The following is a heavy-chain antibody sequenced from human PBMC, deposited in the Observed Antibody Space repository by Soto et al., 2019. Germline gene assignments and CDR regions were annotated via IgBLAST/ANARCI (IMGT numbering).Heavy chain of an antibody. CDR3: ATEGDGYTPDY. CDR1: GFTFSSYG. Sequence: QVQLVESGGGVVQPGRSLRLSCAASGFTFSSYGMHWVRQAPGKGLEWVTVIWYDGSNKYYADSVKGRFTISRDNSKNTLYLQMNSLRAEDTAVYYCATEGDGYTPDYWGQGTLVTVSS. J-gene: IGHJ4*02. D-gene: IGHD5-12*01. V-gene: IGHV3-33*08. CDR2: IWYDGSNK.